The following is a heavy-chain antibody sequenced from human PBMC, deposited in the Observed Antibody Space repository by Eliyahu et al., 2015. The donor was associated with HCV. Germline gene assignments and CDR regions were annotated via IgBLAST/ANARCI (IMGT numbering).Heavy chain of an antibody. V-gene: IGHV4-34*01. J-gene: IGHJ3*02. CDR1: GGSFSGYY. D-gene: IGHD1-14*01. CDR2: INHSGSP. CDR3: ARGGPNRDAFDI. Sequence: QVQLQQWGAGLLKPSETLSLTCAVYGGSFSGYYWSWIRQPPGKGLEWIGEINHSGSPNDNPSLKTRVTISVDTSKNQLSLKVTSVTAADTAVYYCARGGPNRDAFDIWGQGTMVTVSS.